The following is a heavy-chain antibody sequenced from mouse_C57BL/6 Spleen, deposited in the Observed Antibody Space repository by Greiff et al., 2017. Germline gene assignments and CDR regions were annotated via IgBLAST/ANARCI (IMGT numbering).Heavy chain of an antibody. V-gene: IGHV2-2*01. CDR2: IWSGGST. D-gene: IGHD2-2*01. CDR1: GFSLTSYG. J-gene: IGHJ3*01. Sequence: QVQLKESGPGLVQPSQSLSITCTVSGFSLTSYGVHWVRQSPGKGLEWLGVIWSGGSTDYNAAFISSMTISKDNSKSQVFFKMNSLQADDTAIYYCARKDYYGYDAFAYWGQGTLVTVSA. CDR3: ARKDYYGYDAFAY.